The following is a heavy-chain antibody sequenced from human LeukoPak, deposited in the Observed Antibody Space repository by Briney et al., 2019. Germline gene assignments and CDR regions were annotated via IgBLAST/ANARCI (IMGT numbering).Heavy chain of an antibody. J-gene: IGHJ6*02. V-gene: IGHV4-38-2*02. D-gene: IGHD3-10*01. CDR1: GYSISSGYY. Sequence: SETLSLTCTVSGYSISSGYYWSWIRQPPGKGLEWIGEINHSGSTNYNPSLKSRVTISVDTSKNQFSLKLSSVTAADTAVYYCARVLKWGSSGSYFPHSRYYYGMDVWGQGTTVTVSS. CDR3: ARVLKWGSSGSYFPHSRYYYGMDV. CDR2: INHSGST.